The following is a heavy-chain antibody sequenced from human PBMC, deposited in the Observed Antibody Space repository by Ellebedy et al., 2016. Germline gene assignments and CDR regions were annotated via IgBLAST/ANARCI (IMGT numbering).Heavy chain of an antibody. Sequence: GGSLRLXXAASGFTFSDYYMSWIRQAPGKGLEWVSYISSSSSYTNYADSVKGRFTISRDNAKNSLYLQMNSLRAEDTAVYYCARDYSLLVQSQSHYYYYMDVWGKGTTVTVSS. CDR3: ARDYSLLVQSQSHYYYYMDV. D-gene: IGHD2-15*01. J-gene: IGHJ6*03. V-gene: IGHV3-11*06. CDR1: GFTFSDYY. CDR2: ISSSSSYT.